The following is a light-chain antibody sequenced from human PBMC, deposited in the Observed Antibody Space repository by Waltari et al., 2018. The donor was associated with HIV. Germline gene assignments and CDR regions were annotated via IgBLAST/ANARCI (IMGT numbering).Light chain of an antibody. J-gene: IGLJ3*02. Sequence: QSVLTQPPSAPATPGQRVTISCSGSSSNIGRNSVNWYQQLPGTAPKVFIHSNNQRPSGGPDRFSGSRSGTSASLAISGLQSEDEADYYCSAWDDSLKGHVFGGGTKLTVL. CDR1: SSNIGRNS. CDR2: SNN. CDR3: SAWDDSLKGHV. V-gene: IGLV1-44*01.